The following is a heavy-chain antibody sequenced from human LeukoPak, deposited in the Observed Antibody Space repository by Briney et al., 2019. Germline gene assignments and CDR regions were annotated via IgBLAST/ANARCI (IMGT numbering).Heavy chain of an antibody. V-gene: IGHV4-39*01. CDR3: ARSTSSSWYRIYAFDI. CDR1: GGSISSSSYY. J-gene: IGHJ3*02. D-gene: IGHD6-13*01. Sequence: SETLSLTCTVSGGSISSSSYYWGWIRQSPGKGLEWIGSIYYSGSTYYNPSLKSRVTISVDTSKNQFSLKLSSVTAADTAVYYCARSTSSSWYRIYAFDIWGQGTMVTVSS. CDR2: IYYSGST.